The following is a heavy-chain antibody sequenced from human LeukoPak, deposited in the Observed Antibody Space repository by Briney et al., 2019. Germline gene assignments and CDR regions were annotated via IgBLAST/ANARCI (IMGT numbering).Heavy chain of an antibody. CDR3: ARGRTHQLLGGVDY. CDR1: GFTFDDYG. J-gene: IGHJ4*02. CDR2: INWNGGST. V-gene: IGHV3-20*01. D-gene: IGHD2-2*01. Sequence: PGGSLRLSCAASGFTFDDYGMSWVRQAPGKGLEWVSGINWNGGSTGYADSVKGRFTISRDNAKNSLYLQMNSLRAEDTALYHCARGRTHQLLGGVDYWGQGTLVTVSS.